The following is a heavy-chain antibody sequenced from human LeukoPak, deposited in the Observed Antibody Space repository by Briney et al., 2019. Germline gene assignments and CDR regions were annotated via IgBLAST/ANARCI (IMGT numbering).Heavy chain of an antibody. Sequence: SQTLSLTCTVSGGSISSGGYYWSWIRQHPGKGLEWIGYIYYSGSTYYNPSLKSRVTISVDTSRNQISLKLSSVTAADTAVYSCGRGGYCSSTSCHLGPFDYWGQGTLATVSS. V-gene: IGHV4-31*03. D-gene: IGHD2-2*01. CDR2: IYYSGST. J-gene: IGHJ4*02. CDR3: GRGGYCSSTSCHLGPFDY. CDR1: GGSISSGGYY.